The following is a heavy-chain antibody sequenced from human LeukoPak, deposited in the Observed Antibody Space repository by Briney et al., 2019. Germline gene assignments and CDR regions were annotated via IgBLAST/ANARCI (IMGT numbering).Heavy chain of an antibody. CDR2: IYYSGST. D-gene: IGHD3-10*01. CDR3: ARSRRWFGELLAGYFDY. V-gene: IGHV4-39*07. CDR1: GGSISSSSYY. J-gene: IGHJ4*02. Sequence: SETLSLTCTVSGGSISSSSYYWGWIRQPPGKGLEWIGSIYYSGSTYYNPSLKSRVTISVDTSKNQFSLKLSSVTAADTAVYYCARSRRWFGELLAGYFDYWGQGTLVTVSS.